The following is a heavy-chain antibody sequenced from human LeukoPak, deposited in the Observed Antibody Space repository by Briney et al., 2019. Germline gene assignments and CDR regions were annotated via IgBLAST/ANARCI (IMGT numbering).Heavy chain of an antibody. J-gene: IGHJ6*03. Sequence: SETLSLTCTVSGGSISSYYWSWIRQPAGKGLEWIGRIYTSGSTNYNPSLKSRVTMSVDTSKNQFSLKLSSVTAADTAVYYCARDLRRKYSSGWRPYYYYYYMDVWGKGTTVTISS. CDR1: GGSISSYY. D-gene: IGHD6-19*01. V-gene: IGHV4-4*07. CDR3: ARDLRRKYSSGWRPYYYYYYMDV. CDR2: IYTSGST.